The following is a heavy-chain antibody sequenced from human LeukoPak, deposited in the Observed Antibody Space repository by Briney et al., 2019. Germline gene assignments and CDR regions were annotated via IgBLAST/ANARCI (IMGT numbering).Heavy chain of an antibody. Sequence: GGSLRLSCAASGFTFSNTWMSWVRQAPGKGLEWVGRIKRKADGGTTDYAAPVKGRFTISRDDSKNTLYLQMNSLKTEDTAVYYCTRRSSGFDYWGQGTLVTVSS. J-gene: IGHJ4*02. CDR3: TRRSSGFDY. CDR2: IKRKADGGTT. D-gene: IGHD6-6*01. V-gene: IGHV3-15*01. CDR1: GFTFSNTW.